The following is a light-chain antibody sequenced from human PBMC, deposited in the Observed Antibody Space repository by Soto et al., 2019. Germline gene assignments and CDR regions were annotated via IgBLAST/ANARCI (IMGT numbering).Light chain of an antibody. J-gene: IGKJ4*01. CDR3: QQYYSTPLT. V-gene: IGKV4-1*01. Sequence: IVMTQSPDCLALFMRAGPSINCKCSQSVLYSSNNKNYLAWYQQKPGQPPKLLIYWASTRESGVPDRFSGSGSGTDFTLTISSLQAEDVAVYYCQQYYSTPLTFGGGTKVDIK. CDR1: QSVLYSSNNKNY. CDR2: WAS.